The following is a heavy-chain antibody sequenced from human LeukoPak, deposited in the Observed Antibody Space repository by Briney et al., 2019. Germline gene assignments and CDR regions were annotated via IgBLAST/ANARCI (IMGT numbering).Heavy chain of an antibody. V-gene: IGHV3-23*01. D-gene: IGHD4/OR15-4a*01. J-gene: IGHJ5*02. Sequence: GGSLRLSCAASGFTFSSFAMSWVRQAAGKGLEWVSAISGSGGSTYYADSVKGRFTLSRDNSKNTLYLQMNSLRPEDTALYYCANAHSTSLTWFDPWGQGTLVTVPS. CDR3: ANAHSTSLTWFDP. CDR2: ISGSGGST. CDR1: GFTFSSFA.